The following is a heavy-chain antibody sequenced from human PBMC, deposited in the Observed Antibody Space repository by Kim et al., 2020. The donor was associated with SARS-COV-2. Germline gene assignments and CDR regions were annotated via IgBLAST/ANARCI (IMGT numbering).Heavy chain of an antibody. Sequence: GGSLRLSCAASGFTFSSYSMNWVRQAPGKGLEWVSSISSSSSYIYYADSVKGRFTISRDNAKNSLYLQMNSLRAEDTAVYYCASLPSPWFGEFPWGQGTLVTVSS. V-gene: IGHV3-21*01. CDR1: GFTFSSYS. CDR2: ISSSSSYI. D-gene: IGHD3-10*01. J-gene: IGHJ5*02. CDR3: ASLPSPWFGEFP.